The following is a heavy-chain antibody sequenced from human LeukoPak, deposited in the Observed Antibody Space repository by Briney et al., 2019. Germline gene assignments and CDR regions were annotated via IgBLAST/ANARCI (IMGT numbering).Heavy chain of an antibody. CDR1: GFTFRDYN. CDR2: ISSSGSTI. V-gene: IGHV3-11*01. D-gene: IGHD4-23*01. CDR3: ARDRGYGGNSEAFDI. Sequence: GGSLKPSCAASGFTFRDYNMSWIRQAPGKGLKWVSYISSSGSTIYYADSVKGRFTISRDNAKNSLYLQMNSLRAEDTAVYYCARDRGYGGNSEAFDIWGQGTMVTVSS. J-gene: IGHJ3*02.